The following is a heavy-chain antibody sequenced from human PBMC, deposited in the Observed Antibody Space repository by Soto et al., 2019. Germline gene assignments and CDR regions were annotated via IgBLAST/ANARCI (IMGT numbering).Heavy chain of an antibody. CDR2: IWYDGSNK. D-gene: IGHD4-4*01. V-gene: IGHV3-33*01. CDR3: ARDHDYSNYYYYYGMDV. Sequence: GGSLRLSCAASGFTFSSYGMHWVRQAPGKGLEWVAVIWYDGSNKYYADSVKGRFTISRDNSKNTLYLQMNSLRAEDTAVYYCARDHDYSNYYYYYGMDVWGQGTMVTVSS. CDR1: GFTFSSYG. J-gene: IGHJ6*02.